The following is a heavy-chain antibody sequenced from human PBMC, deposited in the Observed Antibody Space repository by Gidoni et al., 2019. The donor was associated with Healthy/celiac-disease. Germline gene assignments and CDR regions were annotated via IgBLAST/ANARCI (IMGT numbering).Heavy chain of an antibody. CDR3: ARDVHPGIAAAPWFDP. J-gene: IGHJ5*02. Sequence: QVQLVECGGGVGQPGRSLRLSCAAAGFTFSSYAMHGVRQAPGKGLEWVAVISYDGSNKYYADSVKGRFTISRDNSKNTLYLQMNSLSAEDTAVYYCARDVHPGIAAAPWFDPWGQGTLVTVSS. CDR1: GFTFSSYA. D-gene: IGHD6-13*01. V-gene: IGHV3-30-3*01. CDR2: ISYDGSNK.